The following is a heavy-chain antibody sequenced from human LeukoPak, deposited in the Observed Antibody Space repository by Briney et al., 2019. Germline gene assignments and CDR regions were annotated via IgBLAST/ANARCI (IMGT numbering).Heavy chain of an antibody. CDR2: ISYDGSNK. CDR3: AKDRLHYYDSSGYYSGLDY. Sequence: GGSLRLSCAASGFTFSSYAMHWVRQAPGKGLEWVAVISYDGSNKYYADSVKGRFTISRDNSKNTLYRQMNSLRAEDTAVYYCAKDRLHYYDSSGYYSGLDYWGQGTLVTVSS. J-gene: IGHJ4*02. D-gene: IGHD3-22*01. CDR1: GFTFSSYA. V-gene: IGHV3-30*04.